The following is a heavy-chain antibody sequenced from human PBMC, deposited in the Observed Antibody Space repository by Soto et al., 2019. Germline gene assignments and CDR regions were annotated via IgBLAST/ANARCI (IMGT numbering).Heavy chain of an antibody. CDR1: EFTFRSYA. CDR3: SHDTYYYDSSGYYPGAFDI. V-gene: IGHV3-49*04. J-gene: IGHJ3*02. Sequence: PGGSLRLSCAASEFTFRSYAMHWVRQAPGEGLEWVGFIRSKAYGGTTEYAASVKGRFTISRDDSKSIAYLQMNSLKTEDTAVYYCSHDTYYYDSSGYYPGAFDIWGQGTMVTVSS. CDR2: IRSKAYGGTT. D-gene: IGHD3-22*01.